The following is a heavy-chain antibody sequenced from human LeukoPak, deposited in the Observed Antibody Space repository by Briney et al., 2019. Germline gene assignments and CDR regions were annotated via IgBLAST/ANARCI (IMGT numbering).Heavy chain of an antibody. CDR3: ARTAKRMIVVGPRYYYYYMDV. CDR1: GGSISSGGYS. V-gene: IGHV4-30-4*07. CDR2: IYYSGST. Sequence: SETLSLTCAVSGGSISSGGYSWSWIRQPPVKGLEWIGYIYYSGSTYYNPSLKSRVTISVDTSKNQFSLKLSSVTAADTAVYYCARTAKRMIVVGPRYYYYYMDVWGKGTTVTISS. J-gene: IGHJ6*03. D-gene: IGHD3-22*01.